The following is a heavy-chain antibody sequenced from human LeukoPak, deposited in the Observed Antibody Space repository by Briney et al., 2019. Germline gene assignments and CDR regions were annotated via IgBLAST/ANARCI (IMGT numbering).Heavy chain of an antibody. Sequence: GGSLRLSCAASGFTFNRHWMTWVRQAPGRGLEWIANVNPDMSEKNYVESVKGRFTISRDKVKNSLYLQMNSLRGDDTAVYYCARDGLPVALDKWGQGTLVTVSS. J-gene: IGHJ4*02. CDR1: GFTFNRHW. V-gene: IGHV3-7*01. CDR3: ARDGLPVALDK. CDR2: VNPDMSEK. D-gene: IGHD2-2*01.